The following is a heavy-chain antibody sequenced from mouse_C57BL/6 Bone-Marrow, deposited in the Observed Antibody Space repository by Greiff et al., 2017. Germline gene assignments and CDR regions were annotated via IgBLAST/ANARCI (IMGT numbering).Heavy chain of an antibody. J-gene: IGHJ3*01. CDR1: GYTFTSYG. Sequence: QVQLQQSGAELARPGASVKLSCKASGYTFTSYGISWVKQRTGQGLEWIGEIYPRSGNTYYNEQFKGKATLTADKSSSTAYMELRSLTYEDSAVYCCARERYDYDGFAYWGQGTLVTVSA. CDR2: IYPRSGNT. V-gene: IGHV1-81*01. CDR3: ARERYDYDGFAY. D-gene: IGHD2-4*01.